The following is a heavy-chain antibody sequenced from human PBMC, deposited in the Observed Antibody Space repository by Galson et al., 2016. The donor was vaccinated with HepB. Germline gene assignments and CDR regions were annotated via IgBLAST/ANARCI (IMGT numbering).Heavy chain of an antibody. CDR2: IWHDGSNK. CDR1: EFTFSTYG. Sequence: SLRLSCAASEFTFSTYGMHWVPQAPGKGLEWVALIWHDGSNKYYADSVKGRFTISRDNPKNTLYLQMNSLKVEDTAVYYCAREMHVAAAAAFDFWGRGTLVTVSS. D-gene: IGHD6-13*01. J-gene: IGHJ4*02. CDR3: AREMHVAAAAAFDF. V-gene: IGHV3-33*01.